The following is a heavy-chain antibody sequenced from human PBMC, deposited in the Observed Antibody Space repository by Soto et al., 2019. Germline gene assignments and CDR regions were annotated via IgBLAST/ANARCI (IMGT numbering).Heavy chain of an antibody. J-gene: IGHJ4*02. CDR3: AKDFTPDGYWDFDY. D-gene: IGHD4-17*01. CDR2: VLQTGSST. Sequence: EVRLLESGGGLVQPGGSLRLSCAASGFTFSTYTMNWVRQAPGKGLEWFSAVLQTGSSTFYADSVKGRFTISRDNSQNTLYLQMNNLRAEDTAVYYCAKDFTPDGYWDFDYWGQGTLVTVSS. CDR1: GFTFSTYT. V-gene: IGHV3-23*01.